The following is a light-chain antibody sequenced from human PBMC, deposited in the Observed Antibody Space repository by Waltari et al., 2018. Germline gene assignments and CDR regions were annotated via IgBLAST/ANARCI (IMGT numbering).Light chain of an antibody. CDR1: TSDVWTYNL. J-gene: IGLJ1*01. Sequence: ASVSGSPGQSITISCTGTTSDVWTYNLVSWYQQHPGKAPKLIIFEGTKRPSGVSNRFFASKSGNTASLTISGLQADDEADYHCCSYVSNTYVFGTGTKVTVL. CDR2: EGT. V-gene: IGLV2-23*01. CDR3: CSYVSNTYV.